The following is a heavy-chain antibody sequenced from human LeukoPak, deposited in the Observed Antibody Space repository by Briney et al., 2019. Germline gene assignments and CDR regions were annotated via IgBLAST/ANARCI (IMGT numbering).Heavy chain of an antibody. CDR2: IIPIFGTA. J-gene: IGHJ6*02. CDR3: AREGDSSSSDYGMDV. CDR1: GGTFGSYA. Sequence: ASVKVSCTASGGTFGSYAISWVRQAPGQGLEWMGGIIPIFGTANYAQKFQGRVTITADESTSTAYMELSSLRSEDTAVYYCAREGDSSSSDYGMDVWGQGTTVTVSS. V-gene: IGHV1-69*01. D-gene: IGHD6-6*01.